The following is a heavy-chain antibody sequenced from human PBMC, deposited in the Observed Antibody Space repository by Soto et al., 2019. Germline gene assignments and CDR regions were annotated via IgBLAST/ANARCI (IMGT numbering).Heavy chain of an antibody. CDR2: IDPSDSYT. V-gene: IGHV5-10-1*01. Sequence: PGESLKISCKGSGYSFTSYWISWVRQMPGKGLEWMGRIDPSDSYTNYSPSFQGHVTISADKSIGTAYLQWSSLKASDTAMYYCARGSSGYSYGYYYYYGMDVWGQGTTVTVSS. CDR3: ARGSSGYSYGYYYYYGMDV. CDR1: GYSFTSYW. D-gene: IGHD5-18*01. J-gene: IGHJ6*02.